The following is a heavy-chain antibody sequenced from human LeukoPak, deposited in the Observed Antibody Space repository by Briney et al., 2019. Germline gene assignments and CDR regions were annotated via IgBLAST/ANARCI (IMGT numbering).Heavy chain of an antibody. D-gene: IGHD3-10*01. Sequence: GGSLRLSCAASGFTFSSYGMSWVRQASGKGLEWVGRIRSTANGYATAYAASVKGRFTISRDDSKNTAYLQMDSLKTEDTAVYYCTGNYYGSGSYADFDYWGQGTLVTVSS. CDR2: IRSTANGYAT. CDR3: TGNYYGSGSYADFDY. J-gene: IGHJ4*02. CDR1: GFTFSSYG. V-gene: IGHV3-73*01.